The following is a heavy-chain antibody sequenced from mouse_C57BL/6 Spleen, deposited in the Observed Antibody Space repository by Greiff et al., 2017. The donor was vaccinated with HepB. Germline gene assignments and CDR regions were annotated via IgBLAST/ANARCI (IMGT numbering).Heavy chain of an antibody. CDR1: GFTFSSYA. Sequence: EVMLVESGGGLVKPGGSLKLSCAASGFTFSSYAMSWVRQTPEKRLEWVATISDGGSYTYYPDNVKGRFTISRDNAKNNLYLQMSHLKSEDTAMYYCARAPITTDWYFDVWGTGTTVTVSS. V-gene: IGHV5-4*03. J-gene: IGHJ1*03. D-gene: IGHD1-2*01. CDR2: ISDGGSYT. CDR3: ARAPITTDWYFDV.